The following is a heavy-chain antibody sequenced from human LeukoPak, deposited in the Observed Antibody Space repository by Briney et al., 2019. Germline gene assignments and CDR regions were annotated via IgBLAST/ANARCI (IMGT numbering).Heavy chain of an antibody. Sequence: GGSLRFSCAASGFTFSSYSMNWVRQAPGKGLEWVSSISSSSGYIYYADSVKGRFTISRDNAKNSLYLQMSSLKDEDTAIYYCARGPRNSSSYQYFQHWGQGTLVTVSS. CDR1: GFTFSSYS. J-gene: IGHJ1*01. CDR3: ARGPRNSSSYQYFQH. V-gene: IGHV3-21*01. D-gene: IGHD6-13*01. CDR2: ISSSSGYI.